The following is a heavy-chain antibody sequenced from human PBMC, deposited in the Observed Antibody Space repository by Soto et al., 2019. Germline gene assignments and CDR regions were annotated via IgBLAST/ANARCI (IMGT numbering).Heavy chain of an antibody. CDR2: ISWNSGSI. D-gene: IGHD6-6*01. CDR1: GFTFDDYA. J-gene: IGHJ4*02. CDR3: AKDPGSSRAARPGGFDY. V-gene: IGHV3-9*01. Sequence: EVQLVESGGGLVQPGRSLRLSCAASGFTFDDYAMHWVRQAPGKGLEWVSGISWNSGSIGYADSVKGRFTISRDNAKSSLYLQMNSLRAEDTALYYCAKDPGSSRAARPGGFDYWGQGTLVTVSS.